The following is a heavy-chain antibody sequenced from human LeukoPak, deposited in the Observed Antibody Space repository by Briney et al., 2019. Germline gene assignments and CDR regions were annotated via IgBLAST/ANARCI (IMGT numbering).Heavy chain of an antibody. CDR1: GFTFSSYG. D-gene: IGHD3-9*01. V-gene: IGHV3-30*02. CDR2: IRYDGSNK. CDR3: AKDRATSLGNYDILTGYFDY. J-gene: IGHJ4*02. Sequence: PGGSLRLSCAASGFTFSSYGMHWVRQAPGRGLEWVAFIRYDGSNKYYADSVKGRFTISRDNSKNTLYLQMNSLRAEDTAVYYCAKDRATSLGNYDILTGYFDYWGQGTLVTVSS.